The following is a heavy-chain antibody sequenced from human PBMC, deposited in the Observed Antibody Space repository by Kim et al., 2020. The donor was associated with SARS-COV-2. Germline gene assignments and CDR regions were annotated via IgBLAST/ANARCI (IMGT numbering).Heavy chain of an antibody. V-gene: IGHV4-39*01. CDR1: GGTIISSASY. J-gene: IGHJ2*01. Sequence: SETLSLTCTVSGGTIISSASYWGWIRQPPGKGLEWLGNIYSRGSTYYNPSLKSRVTISVDTSENQLSLRVTSVTDADTAAYYCVRHSRDYGHYEAFCYF. D-gene: IGHD4-17*01. CDR2: IYSRGST. CDR3: VRHSRDYGHYEAFCYF.